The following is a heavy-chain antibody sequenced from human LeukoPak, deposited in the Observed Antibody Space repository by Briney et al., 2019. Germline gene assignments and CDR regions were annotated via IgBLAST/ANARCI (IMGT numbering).Heavy chain of an antibody. CDR1: GFTFSNAW. J-gene: IGHJ4*02. CDR2: IKSKTDGGTT. Sequence: AGGSLRLSCAASGFTFSNAWMSWVRQAPGKGLEWVGRIKSKTDGGTTDYAAPVKGRFTISRDDSKNTLYLQMNSLKTEDTAVYYCAREGRYSYGPDYWGQGTLVTVSS. CDR3: AREGRYSYGPDY. V-gene: IGHV3-15*01. D-gene: IGHD5-18*01.